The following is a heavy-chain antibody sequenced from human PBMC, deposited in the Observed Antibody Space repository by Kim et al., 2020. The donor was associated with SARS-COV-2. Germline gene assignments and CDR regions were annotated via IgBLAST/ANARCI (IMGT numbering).Heavy chain of an antibody. CDR2: ISGSGGST. V-gene: IGHV3-23*01. D-gene: IGHD2-15*01. J-gene: IGHJ6*02. CDR1: GFTFSSYA. Sequence: GGSLRLSCAASGFTFSSYAMSWVRQAPGKGLEWVSAISGSGGSTYYADSVKGRFTISRDNSKNTLYLQMNSLRAEDTAVYYCAKVVRDIVVVVAATYLGMDVWGQGTTVTVSS. CDR3: AKVVRDIVVVVAATYLGMDV.